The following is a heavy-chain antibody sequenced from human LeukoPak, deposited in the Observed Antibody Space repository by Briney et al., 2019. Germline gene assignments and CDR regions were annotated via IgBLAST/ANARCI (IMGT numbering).Heavy chain of an antibody. CDR1: GFTFSNYA. CDR3: AKDPYRASSGLVDY. V-gene: IGHV3-23*01. D-gene: IGHD5-12*01. Sequence: PRGSLRLSCATSGFTFSNYAVSWVRQAPGKGLEWVSSISGSGGTTYYADSVKGRFTISRDNSKNTLYLQMNSLRAEDTAVYYCAKDPYRASSGLVDYWGQGTLVTVSS. J-gene: IGHJ4*02. CDR2: ISGSGGTT.